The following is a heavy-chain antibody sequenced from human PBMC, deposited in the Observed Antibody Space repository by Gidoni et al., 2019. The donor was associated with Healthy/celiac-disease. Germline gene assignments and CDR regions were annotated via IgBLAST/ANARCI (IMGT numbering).Heavy chain of an antibody. CDR3: ARNNSYYDFWSGQVYYYYYGMDV. Sequence: QVQLQQWGAGLLTPSETLSLTCAVYGASFRVYYWRWLRQPPGNGLEWIGEINHSGSTNYNPSVKSRVNISVDTSKNQCSLKLSSGTDADTAVYYCARNNSYYDFWSGQVYYYYYGMDVWGQGTTVTVSS. V-gene: IGHV4-34*01. J-gene: IGHJ6*02. CDR2: INHSGST. CDR1: GASFRVYY. D-gene: IGHD3-3*01.